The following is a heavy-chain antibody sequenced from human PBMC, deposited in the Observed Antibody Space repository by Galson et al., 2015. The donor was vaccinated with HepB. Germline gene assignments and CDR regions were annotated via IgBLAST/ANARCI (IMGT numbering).Heavy chain of an antibody. J-gene: IGHJ3*02. Sequence: QSGAEVKKPGESLKISCKGSGFTFTSYWIGWVRQMPGKGLEWMGIIYPGDSVTRYSASFQGQVTFSADKSITTAYLQWSSLKASDTAMYYCARASDSSGFDIWGQGTMVTVSS. CDR2: IYPGDSVT. V-gene: IGHV5-51*01. CDR3: ARASDSSGFDI. D-gene: IGHD3-22*01. CDR1: GFTFTSYW.